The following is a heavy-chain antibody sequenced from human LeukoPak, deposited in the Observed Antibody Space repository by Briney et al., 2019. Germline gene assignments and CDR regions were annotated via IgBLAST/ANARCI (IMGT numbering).Heavy chain of an antibody. J-gene: IGHJ4*02. V-gene: IGHV1-18*01. CDR3: ARVDEDGFDY. CDR1: GYTFSSYG. Sequence: RASVKVSCKGSGYTFSSYGISWVRQAPGQGLEWMGWISTYNGSTNYAQKLQGRVTMTTDTSTSTAYMELRSLRSNDTAVYYCARVDEDGFDYWGQGTLVTVSS. CDR2: ISTYNGST.